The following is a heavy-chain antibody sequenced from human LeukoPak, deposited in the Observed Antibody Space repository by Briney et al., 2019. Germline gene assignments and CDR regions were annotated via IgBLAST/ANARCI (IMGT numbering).Heavy chain of an antibody. D-gene: IGHD4-11*01. V-gene: IGHV3-30*18. CDR2: ISYDGSNK. Sequence: GGSLRLSCAASGFTFSSYGMHWVRQAPGKGLEWVAVISYDGSNKYYADSVKDRFTISRDNSKNTLYLQMNSLRAEDTAVYYCANEIDPYSNYPNFDYWGQGTLVTVSS. CDR3: ANEIDPYSNYPNFDY. J-gene: IGHJ4*02. CDR1: GFTFSSYG.